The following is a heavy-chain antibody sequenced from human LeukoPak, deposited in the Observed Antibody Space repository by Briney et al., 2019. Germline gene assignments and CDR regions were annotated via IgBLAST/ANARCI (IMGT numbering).Heavy chain of an antibody. V-gene: IGHV5-51*01. CDR3: ARRLGGADVFDI. D-gene: IGHD3-16*01. J-gene: IGHJ3*02. CDR1: GYSFSSYW. Sequence: GESLKISCKGSGYSFSSYWIAWVRQMPGKGLEWMGIIYPGDSDSKYSRSFQGQVTTSADKSINTAYLQWSSLKASDSAMHYCARRLGGADVFDIWGQGTMVTVSS. CDR2: IYPGDSDS.